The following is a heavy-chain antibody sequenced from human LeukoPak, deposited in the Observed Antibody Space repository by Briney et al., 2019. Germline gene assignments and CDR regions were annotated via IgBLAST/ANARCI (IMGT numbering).Heavy chain of an antibody. V-gene: IGHV4-31*11. D-gene: IGHD3-10*01. CDR3: ARGWRGYFDY. CDR2: IYYSGST. J-gene: IGHJ4*02. CDR1: GGSISSGGYY. Sequence: SQTLSLTCAVSGGSISSGGYYWSWIRQHPGKGLEWIGYIYYSGSTYYNPSLKSRVTISVDTSKNQFSLKLSSVTAADTAVYYCARGWRGYFDYWGQGTLVTVSS.